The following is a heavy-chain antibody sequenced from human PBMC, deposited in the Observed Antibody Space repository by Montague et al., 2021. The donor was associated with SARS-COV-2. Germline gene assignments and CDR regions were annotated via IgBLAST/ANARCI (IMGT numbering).Heavy chain of an antibody. D-gene: IGHD4-23*01. CDR2: IYYSGST. V-gene: IGHV4-39*01. CDR3: ARRGDYGGPRFDY. J-gene: IGHJ4*02. CDR1: GGSVSSRSYY. Sequence: SETRSLTCTVSGGSVSSRSYYWGWIRQPPGKGLEWIGSIYYSGSTHYNPSLKSRVTISVDTSKNQFSLKLSSVTAADTAVYYCARRGDYGGPRFDYWGRGTLVTVSS.